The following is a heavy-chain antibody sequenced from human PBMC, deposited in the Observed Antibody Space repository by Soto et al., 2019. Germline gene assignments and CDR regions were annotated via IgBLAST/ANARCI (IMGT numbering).Heavy chain of an antibody. D-gene: IGHD3-22*01. Sequence: EVQLVESGGGLVKPGGSLRLSCAASGFTFSSYSMNWVRQAPGKGLEWVSSISSSSSYIYYADSVKGRFTISRDNAKNSLYLQINSLRAEDTAVYYCASPSSGYYRGYFDYWGQGTLVTVSS. V-gene: IGHV3-21*01. J-gene: IGHJ4*02. CDR1: GFTFSSYS. CDR2: ISSSSSYI. CDR3: ASPSSGYYRGYFDY.